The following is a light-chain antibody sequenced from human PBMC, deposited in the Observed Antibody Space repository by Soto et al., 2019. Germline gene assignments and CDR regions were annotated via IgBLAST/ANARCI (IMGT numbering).Light chain of an antibody. Sequence: SYVLTQPPSVSVAPGQTARITCGGNNIGSKSVHWYQQKPGQAPVLVVYDGSDRPSGIPERFSGSNSANTATLTISRVEAGDEADYYCQLWDTSSDHVVFGGGTKLTVL. CDR1: NIGSKS. J-gene: IGLJ2*01. CDR3: QLWDTSSDHVV. CDR2: DGS. V-gene: IGLV3-21*02.